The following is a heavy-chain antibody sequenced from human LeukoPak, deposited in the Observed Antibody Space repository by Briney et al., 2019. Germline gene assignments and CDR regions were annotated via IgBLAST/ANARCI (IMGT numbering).Heavy chain of an antibody. CDR3: ARVATTVTLFDY. J-gene: IGHJ4*02. Sequence: SETLSLTFTVTGGSLSSYYWSWLRQPPGRGLEWIGYIYYSGSTNYNPSLKSRVTISVDTSKNQFSLKLSSVTAADTAVYYCARVATTVTLFDYWGQGTLVTVSS. D-gene: IGHD4-17*01. CDR1: GGSLSSYY. V-gene: IGHV4-59*01. CDR2: IYYSGST.